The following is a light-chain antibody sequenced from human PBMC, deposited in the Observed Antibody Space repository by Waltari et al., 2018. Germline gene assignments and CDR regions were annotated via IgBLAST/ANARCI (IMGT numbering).Light chain of an antibody. CDR2: EVS. CDR1: SSDVGGHNY. J-gene: IGLJ1*01. CDR3: SSYAGSNNYV. V-gene: IGLV2-8*01. Sequence: QSALTQPPSASASPGQSVTISCTGTSSDVGGHNYVSWYQQHPGKAPKLMIYEVSKRPSGVPDRFSGSKSGNTASLTVSGLQAEDEADYYCSSYAGSNNYVFGTGTKVTVL.